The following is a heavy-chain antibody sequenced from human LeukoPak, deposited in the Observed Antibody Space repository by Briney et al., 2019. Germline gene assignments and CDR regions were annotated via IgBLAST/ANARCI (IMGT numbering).Heavy chain of an antibody. Sequence: ASVKVSCKASGYTFTSYGISWVRQAPGQGLEWMGWISAYNGNTNYAQKLQGRVTMITDTSTSTAYMELRSLRSDDTAVYYCARDGGSYLYYYYYYGMDVWGQGTTVTVSS. CDR1: GYTFTSYG. J-gene: IGHJ6*02. CDR3: ARDGGSYLYYYYYYGMDV. D-gene: IGHD1-26*01. V-gene: IGHV1-18*01. CDR2: ISAYNGNT.